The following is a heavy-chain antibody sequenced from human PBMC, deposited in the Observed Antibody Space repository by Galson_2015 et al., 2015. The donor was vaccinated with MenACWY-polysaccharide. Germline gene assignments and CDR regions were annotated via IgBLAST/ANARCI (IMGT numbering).Heavy chain of an antibody. Sequence: SLRLSCAASGFTFTSYWMSWVRQAPGKGLEWVAHIKADESEKYYVDSVKGRFTISRDNAQNSLFLQMNSLRAEDTAMYYCARDYCSRTSCDGLDVWGQGTTVTVSS. J-gene: IGHJ6*02. CDR3: ARDYCSRTSCDGLDV. CDR2: IKADESEK. CDR1: GFTFTSYW. D-gene: IGHD2-2*01. V-gene: IGHV3-7*01.